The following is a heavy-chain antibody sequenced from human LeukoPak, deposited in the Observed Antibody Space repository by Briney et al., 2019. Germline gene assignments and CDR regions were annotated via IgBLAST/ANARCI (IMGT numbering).Heavy chain of an antibody. CDR1: GGTFSSSA. V-gene: IGHV1-69*13. J-gene: IGHJ3*02. CDR3: ASVTTVTTKGHGAFDI. D-gene: IGHD4-17*01. CDR2: IIPIFGSS. Sequence: SVKVSCKASGGTFSSSAISWVRQAPGQGLEWLGGIIPIFGSSNYAQNFQDRVTITADESTSTAYMELSSLRSEDTAVYYCASVTTVTTKGHGAFDIWGQGTMVTVSS.